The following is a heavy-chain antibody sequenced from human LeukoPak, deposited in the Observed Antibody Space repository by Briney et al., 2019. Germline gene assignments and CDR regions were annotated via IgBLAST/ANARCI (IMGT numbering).Heavy chain of an antibody. CDR1: GFTFSSYA. CDR2: ISYDGSNK. D-gene: IGHD6-19*01. Sequence: GRSLRLSCAASGFTFSSYAMHWVRQAPGKGLEWVAVISYDGSNKYYADSVKGRFTISRDNSKNTLYLQMNSLRAEDTAVYYCARSHSSGWYDWGQGTLVTVSS. J-gene: IGHJ4*02. V-gene: IGHV3-30-3*01. CDR3: ARSHSSGWYD.